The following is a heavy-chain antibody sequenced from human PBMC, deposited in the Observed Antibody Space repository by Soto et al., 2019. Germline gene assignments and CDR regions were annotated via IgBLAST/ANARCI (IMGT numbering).Heavy chain of an antibody. V-gene: IGHV3-23*01. D-gene: IGHD3-9*01. Sequence: GGSLRLSCAASAFTFSSYAMSWVRQAPGKGLEWVSAISGDGSSTYFADSGKGRFTISRDNSKNTLYLQMNSLRAEDTAVYYCAKDWEFDWPNYYFDYWGQGTLVTVSS. CDR2: ISGDGSST. CDR3: AKDWEFDWPNYYFDY. CDR1: AFTFSSYA. J-gene: IGHJ4*02.